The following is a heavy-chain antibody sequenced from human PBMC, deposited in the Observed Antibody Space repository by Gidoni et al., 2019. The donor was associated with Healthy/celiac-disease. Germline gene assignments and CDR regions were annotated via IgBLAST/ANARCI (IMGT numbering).Heavy chain of an antibody. CDR3: AKDPGYSSSWYPDYFDY. CDR1: GSTFSSEA. J-gene: IGHJ4*02. Sequence: EVQLLEFGGGLVQPGGSLSISCAACGSTFSSEAMSWVRQAPGKGLEWVSAISGSGGSTYYADSVKGRFTISRDNSKNTLYLQMNSLRAEDTAVYYCAKDPGYSSSWYPDYFDYWGQGTLSPSPQ. V-gene: IGHV3-23*01. D-gene: IGHD6-13*01. CDR2: ISGSGGST.